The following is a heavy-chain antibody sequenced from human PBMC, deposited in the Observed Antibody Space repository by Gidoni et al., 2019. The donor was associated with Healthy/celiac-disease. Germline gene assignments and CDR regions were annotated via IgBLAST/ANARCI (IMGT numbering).Heavy chain of an antibody. CDR2: IWYDGSNK. V-gene: IGHV3-33*01. J-gene: IGHJ6*02. CDR3: ARDPPDPEGDDMLTGYYPFYDYYGMDV. Sequence: QLVAVIWYDGSNKYYADSVKGRFTISRDNSKNTLYLQMNSLRAEDTAVYYCARDPPDPEGDDMLTGYYPFYDYYGMDVWGQGTTVTVSS. D-gene: IGHD3-9*01.